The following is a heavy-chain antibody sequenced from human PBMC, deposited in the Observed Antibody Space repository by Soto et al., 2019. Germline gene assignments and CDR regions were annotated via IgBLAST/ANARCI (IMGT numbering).Heavy chain of an antibody. CDR3: ARDRGATVTTKGRFLDY. V-gene: IGHV3-33*01. J-gene: IGHJ4*02. Sequence: QVQLVESGGGVVQPGRSLRLSCAASGFTFSSYGMHWVRQAPGKGLEWVAVIWYDGSNKYYADSVKGRFTISRDNSKNKLYLQMNSLRAEDTAVYYCARDRGATVTTKGRFLDYWGQGTLVTVSS. D-gene: IGHD4-17*01. CDR2: IWYDGSNK. CDR1: GFTFSSYG.